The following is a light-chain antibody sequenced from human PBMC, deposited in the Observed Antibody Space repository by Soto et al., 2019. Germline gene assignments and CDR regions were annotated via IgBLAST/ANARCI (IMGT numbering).Light chain of an antibody. V-gene: IGLV2-14*01. CDR3: SSFTTTSTLV. J-gene: IGLJ1*01. CDR1: ISDIGLYNY. CDR2: EVS. Sequence: QSVLTQPAAVSGSPGQSITISCTVTISDIGLYNYVSWYQQHPGKAPKLVIYEVSNRPSGVSDRFSGSKSDNTASLTISGLQAEDEANYYCSSFTTTSTLVFGAGTKVTVL.